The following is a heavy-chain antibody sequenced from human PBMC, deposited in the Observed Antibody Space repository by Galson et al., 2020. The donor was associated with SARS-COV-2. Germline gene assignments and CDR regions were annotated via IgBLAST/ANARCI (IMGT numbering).Heavy chain of an antibody. Sequence: SGPTLVKPTQTLTLTCTFSGFSVSTSGVAVGWIRQSPGKALEWLAFIYWDDDKRYSPSLWNRLTVTKDTSKNQVVLTMTNMHPVDTGTYYCAYTEYSASSSPFEYWGQGTLVTVSS. V-gene: IGHV2-5*02. D-gene: IGHD5-12*01. J-gene: IGHJ4*02. CDR2: IYWDDDK. CDR3: AYTEYSASSSPFEY. CDR1: GFSVSTSGVA.